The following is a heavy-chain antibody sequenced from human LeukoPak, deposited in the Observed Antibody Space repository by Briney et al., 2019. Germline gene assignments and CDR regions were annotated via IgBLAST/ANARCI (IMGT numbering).Heavy chain of an antibody. J-gene: IGHJ4*02. Sequence: PGGSLRLYCAASGCTFSSYDMSLVRQAPGKGPDWVSAISGSGGNTYYADSVQGRFTISRDNSKITLYLQMNSLRAEDTAVYYCAKSPGSSGYYYFDYWGQGTLVTVSS. D-gene: IGHD5-12*01. CDR2: ISGSGGNT. V-gene: IGHV3-23*01. CDR1: GCTFSSYD. CDR3: AKSPGSSGYYYFDY.